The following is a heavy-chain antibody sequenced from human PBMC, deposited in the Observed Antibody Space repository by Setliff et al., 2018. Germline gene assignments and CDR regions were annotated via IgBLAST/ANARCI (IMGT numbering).Heavy chain of an antibody. Sequence: PPETLSLTCTVSGGSIRNYYWSWIRQPPGKGLEWIGYISYTGSTNYNPSLKSRVTISLDTSKNHFSLNLRSVTAADTAVYYCARLSPYNTGPPFDYWGQGTLVTVSS. J-gene: IGHJ4*02. CDR3: ARLSPYNTGPPFDY. V-gene: IGHV4-59*08. CDR2: ISYTGST. CDR1: GGSIRNYY. D-gene: IGHD2-8*02.